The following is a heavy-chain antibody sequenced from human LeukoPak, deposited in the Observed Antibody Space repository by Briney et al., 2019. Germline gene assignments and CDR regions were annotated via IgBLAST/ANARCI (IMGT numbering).Heavy chain of an antibody. J-gene: IGHJ4*02. CDR1: GFTFSSYS. CDR2: ISNTGSYM. V-gene: IGHV3-21*01. Sequence: PGESLRLSCAASGFTFSSYSINWVRQAPGKGLEWVSSISNTGSYMYYADSVKGRFTVSRDNSNNSLYLQMNNLRADDTAVYYCARDRGSSWREFLLDSWGQGTLATVSS. CDR3: ARDRGSSWREFLLDS. D-gene: IGHD3-10*01.